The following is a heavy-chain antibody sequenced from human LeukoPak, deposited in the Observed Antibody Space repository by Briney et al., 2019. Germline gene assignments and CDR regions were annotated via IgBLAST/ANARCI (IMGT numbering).Heavy chain of an antibody. J-gene: IGHJ4*02. V-gene: IGHV3-23*01. CDR1: GFTFSSYA. D-gene: IGHD3-16*02. CDR3: ASSIMITFGGVIVPYYFDY. Sequence: GGSLRLSCAASGFTFSSYAMSWVRQAPGKGLEWVSAISCSGGSTYYADSVKGRFTISRDNSKNTLYLQMNSLRAEDTAVYYCASSIMITFGGVIVPYYFDYWGQGTLVTVSS. CDR2: ISCSGGST.